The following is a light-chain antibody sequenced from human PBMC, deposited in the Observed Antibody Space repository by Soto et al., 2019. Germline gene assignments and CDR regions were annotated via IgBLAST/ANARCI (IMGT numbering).Light chain of an antibody. Sequence: DIQMTQSPSSLSASVGDRVTITCRASQSISSYLNWYQQKPGKAPKLLIYAASSLQSGVPSRFSGSGSGTDFTLTISSLQPEDFATYYCQQSYSTPPLGQEPKVDIK. V-gene: IGKV1-39*01. J-gene: IGKJ1*01. CDR1: QSISSY. CDR3: QQSYSTPP. CDR2: AAS.